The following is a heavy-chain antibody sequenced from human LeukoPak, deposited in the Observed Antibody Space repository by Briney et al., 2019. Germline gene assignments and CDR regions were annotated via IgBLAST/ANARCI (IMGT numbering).Heavy chain of an antibody. J-gene: IGHJ4*02. CDR2: ISGRDGST. CDR3: AKDSSALLIVAGDY. Sequence: GGSLRLSCAASGFTFSNYAMSWVRQAPGRGLEWVSAISGRDGSTYYADSVKGRFTISRDNSKNTLYLQMNSLRAEDTAVYYCAKDSSALLIVAGDYWGQGTLVTVSS. CDR1: GFTFSNYA. V-gene: IGHV3-23*01. D-gene: IGHD3-22*01.